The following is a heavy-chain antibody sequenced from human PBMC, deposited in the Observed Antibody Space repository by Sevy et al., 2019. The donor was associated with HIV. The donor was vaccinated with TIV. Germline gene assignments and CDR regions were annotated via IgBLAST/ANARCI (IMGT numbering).Heavy chain of an antibody. Sequence: ASVKVSCRASGDTLTNNYMHWVRQAPGQGLEWMGMVDPSGGNATYAQNFQGRVIMTRDTSTSTLYMDLSSRRSEDTAVYYCVRADPAQHFDSWGQGTLVTVSS. CDR3: VRADPAQHFDS. CDR2: VDPSGGNA. J-gene: IGHJ4*02. V-gene: IGHV1-46*01. CDR1: GDTLTNNY.